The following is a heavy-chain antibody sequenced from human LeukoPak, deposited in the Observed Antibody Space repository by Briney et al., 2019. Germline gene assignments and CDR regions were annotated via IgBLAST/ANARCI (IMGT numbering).Heavy chain of an antibody. CDR2: ISGSGGST. CDR3: AKVPSYGSGWYLSY. V-gene: IGHV3-23*01. CDR1: GFTFSSYA. D-gene: IGHD6-19*01. Sequence: GGSLRLSCAASGFTFSSYAMSWVRQAPGKGLEWVSAISGSGGSTYYADSVKGRFTISRDNSKNTLYLQMNSLRAEDTAVYYCAKVPSYGSGWYLSYWGQGTLVTVSS. J-gene: IGHJ4*02.